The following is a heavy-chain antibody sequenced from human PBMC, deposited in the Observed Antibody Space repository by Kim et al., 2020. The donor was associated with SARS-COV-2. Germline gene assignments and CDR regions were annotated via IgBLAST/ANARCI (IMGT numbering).Heavy chain of an antibody. J-gene: IGHJ5*02. CDR2: ISSSDSTI. CDR1: GFTFSDYY. CDR3: ARDPAGTVDWFDP. V-gene: IGHV3-11*01. D-gene: IGHD6-13*01. Sequence: GGSLRLSCAASGFTFSDYYMSWIRQAPGKGLEWVSYISSSDSTIYYADSVKGRFTISRDNAKNSLYLQMNSLRAEDTAVYYCARDPAGTVDWFDPWGQGTLVTVSS.